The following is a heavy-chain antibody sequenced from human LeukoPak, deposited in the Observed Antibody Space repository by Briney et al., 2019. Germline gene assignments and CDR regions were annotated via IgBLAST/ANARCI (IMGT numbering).Heavy chain of an antibody. CDR1: GFTFSDYY. J-gene: IGHJ4*02. D-gene: IGHD6-19*01. Sequence: GGSLRLSCAASGFTFSDYYMSWIRQAPGKGLEWVSYISSSSSYTNHADSVKGRFTISRDNAKNSLYLQMNSPRAEDTAVYYCARGGIAVAGTDNSLDYWGQGTLVTVSS. V-gene: IGHV3-11*06. CDR2: ISSSSSYT. CDR3: ARGGIAVAGTDNSLDY.